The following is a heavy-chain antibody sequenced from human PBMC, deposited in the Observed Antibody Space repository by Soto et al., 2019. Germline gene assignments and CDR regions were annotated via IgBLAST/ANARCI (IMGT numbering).Heavy chain of an antibody. V-gene: IGHV4-59*11. CDR3: AREIEAGPRNNWFDP. Sequence: PSETLSLTCTVSGDSINSHYWSWIRQSPGKGLEWIGYIYNSGYTNYNPSLKSRVTMSLDTSKNHFSLKLRSVTAADTAVHYCAREIEAGPRNNWFDPWGQGTLVTVSS. CDR1: GDSINSHY. D-gene: IGHD6-13*01. CDR2: IYNSGYT. J-gene: IGHJ5*02.